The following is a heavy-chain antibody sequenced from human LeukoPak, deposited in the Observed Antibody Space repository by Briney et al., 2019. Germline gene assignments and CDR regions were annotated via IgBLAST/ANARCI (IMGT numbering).Heavy chain of an antibody. D-gene: IGHD3-22*01. J-gene: IGHJ4*02. V-gene: IGHV3-48*01. CDR3: ASAITMIVVVIWD. CDR1: GFTFSSYS. Sequence: GGSLRLSCAASGFTFSSYSMNWVRQAPGKGLEWVSYISSSSTIYYADSVKGRFTISRDNAKNSLYLQMNSLRAEDTAVYYCASAITMIVVVIWDWGQGTLVTVSS. CDR2: ISSSSTI.